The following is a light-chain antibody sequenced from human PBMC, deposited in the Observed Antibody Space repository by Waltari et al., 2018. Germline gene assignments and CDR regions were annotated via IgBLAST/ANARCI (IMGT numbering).Light chain of an antibody. Sequence: DIQMTQSPSTLSASVGDRVTLTCRASQNINTWLAWHQQKPGKAPNLLIYKASSLESGVPSRFSGSGSGREFTLTISSLQPDDFATYYCLQYNGEPRTFGQGTKVEVK. CDR1: QNINTW. CDR2: KAS. J-gene: IGKJ1*01. CDR3: LQYNGEPRT. V-gene: IGKV1-5*03.